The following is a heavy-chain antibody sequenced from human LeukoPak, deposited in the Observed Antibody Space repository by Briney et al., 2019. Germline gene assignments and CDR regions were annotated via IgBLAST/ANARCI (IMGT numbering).Heavy chain of an antibody. Sequence: GGSLRLSCAASGFTFSSYAMSWVRQAQGKGLEWVSAISGSGGSTYYADSVKGRFTISRDNSKNTLYLQMNSLRAEDTAVYYCAKGALWFGELSSFDYWGQGTLVTVSS. J-gene: IGHJ4*02. D-gene: IGHD3-10*01. CDR3: AKGALWFGELSSFDY. CDR1: GFTFSSYA. CDR2: ISGSGGST. V-gene: IGHV3-23*01.